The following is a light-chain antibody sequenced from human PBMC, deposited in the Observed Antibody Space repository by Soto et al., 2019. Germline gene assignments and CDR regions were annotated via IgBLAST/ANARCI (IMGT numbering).Light chain of an antibody. CDR2: KAS. CDR1: QTISVY. J-gene: IGKJ1*01. Sequence: DIQMTQSPSSLSASVGDTVIITCRASQTISVYLNWYQQIAGKAPKLLIYKASTLKSGVPSRFSGSGSGTEFTLTISSLQPDDFATYYCQHYNSYSEAFGQGTKVDI. V-gene: IGKV1-5*03. CDR3: QHYNSYSEA.